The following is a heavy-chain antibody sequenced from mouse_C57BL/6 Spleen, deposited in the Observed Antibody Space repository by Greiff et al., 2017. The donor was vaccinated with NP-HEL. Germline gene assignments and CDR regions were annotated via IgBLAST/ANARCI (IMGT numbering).Heavy chain of an antibody. CDR3: ARRYYDYDGYAMDY. V-gene: IGHV1-50*01. D-gene: IGHD2-4*01. J-gene: IGHJ4*01. CDR2: IDPSDSYT. CDR1: GYTFTSYW. Sequence: VQLQQPGAELVKPGASVKLSCKASGYTFTSYWMQWVKQRPGQGLEWIGEIDPSDSYTNYNQKFKGKATLTVDTSSSTAYMQLSSLTSEDSAVYYCARRYYDYDGYAMDYWGQGTSVTVSS.